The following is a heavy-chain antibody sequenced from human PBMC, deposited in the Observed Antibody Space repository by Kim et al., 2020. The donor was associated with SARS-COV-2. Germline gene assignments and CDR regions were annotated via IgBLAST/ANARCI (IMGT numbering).Heavy chain of an antibody. V-gene: IGHV1-18*04. D-gene: IGHD3-10*01. Sequence: ASVKVSCKASGYTFTSYGISWVRQAPGQGLEWMGWISAYNGNTNYAQKLQGRVTMTTETSTSTAYMELRSLRSDDTAVYYCARVPTMVRGVPWLTRFDPWGQGTLVTVSS. CDR1: GYTFTSYG. CDR2: ISAYNGNT. CDR3: ARVPTMVRGVPWLTRFDP. J-gene: IGHJ5*02.